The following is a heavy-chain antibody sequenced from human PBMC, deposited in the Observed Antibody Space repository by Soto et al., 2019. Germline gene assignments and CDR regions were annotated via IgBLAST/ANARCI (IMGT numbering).Heavy chain of an antibody. CDR2: INHSGST. J-gene: IGHJ5*02. Sequence: SETLSLTCAVYGGSFSGYYWSWIRQPPGKGLEWIGEINHSGSTNYNPSLKSRVTISVDTSKNQFSLKLSSVTAADTAVYYCARALRYFDWLSPPYNWFDPWGQGTPVTVSS. D-gene: IGHD3-9*01. V-gene: IGHV4-34*01. CDR1: GGSFSGYY. CDR3: ARALRYFDWLSPPYNWFDP.